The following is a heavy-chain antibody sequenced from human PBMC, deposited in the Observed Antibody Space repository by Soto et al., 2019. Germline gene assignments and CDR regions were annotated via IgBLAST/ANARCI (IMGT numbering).Heavy chain of an antibody. CDR3: AKGGSSRINYYYVMDV. J-gene: IGHJ6*02. Sequence: GGSLRLSCAASGFTFSSYAMSWVRQAPGKGLEWVSAISGSGGSTYYADPVKGRFTISRDNSKNTLYLQMNSLRAEDTAVYYCAKGGSSRINYYYVMDVWGQGTTVTVSS. V-gene: IGHV3-23*01. CDR1: GFTFSSYA. CDR2: ISGSGGST. D-gene: IGHD6-13*01.